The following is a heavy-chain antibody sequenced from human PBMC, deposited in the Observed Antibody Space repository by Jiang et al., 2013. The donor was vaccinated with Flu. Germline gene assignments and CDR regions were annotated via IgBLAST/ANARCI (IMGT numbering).Heavy chain of an antibody. Sequence: QLLESGGGLVQPGGSLRLSCAASGFTFSSYSMNWVRQAPGKGLEWVSYISSSSSTIYYADSVKGRFTISRDNAKNSLYLQMNSLRDEDTAVYYCARVQSGSYYNRIIGEAHYYFDYWGQGTLVTVSS. V-gene: IGHV3-48*02. CDR3: ARVQSGSYYNRIIGEAHYYFDY. CDR2: ISSSSSTI. J-gene: IGHJ4*02. D-gene: IGHD1-26*01. CDR1: GFTFSSYS.